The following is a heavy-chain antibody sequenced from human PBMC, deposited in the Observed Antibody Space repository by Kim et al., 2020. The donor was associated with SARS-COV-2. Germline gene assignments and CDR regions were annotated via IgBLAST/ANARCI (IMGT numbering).Heavy chain of an antibody. V-gene: IGHV5-51*01. CDR1: GDIFSNFW. CDR2: TYPGDSGA. Sequence: GESLKISCKGSGDIFSNFWIAWVRQMPGKGLEWMGATYPGDSGAKYSPSFRGQVTMSADKSLSTAYLQWSSLKASDTAMYYCATTYFYSRGGHYDSFKYRGQGTMITVSS. D-gene: IGHD3-16*01. J-gene: IGHJ3*01. CDR3: ATTYFYSRGGHYDSFKY.